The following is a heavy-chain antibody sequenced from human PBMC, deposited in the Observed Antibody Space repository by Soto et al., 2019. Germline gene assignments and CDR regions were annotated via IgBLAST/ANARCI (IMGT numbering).Heavy chain of an antibody. V-gene: IGHV3-48*01. D-gene: IGHD3-10*01. CDR3: ARDLRYYYGLLF. J-gene: IGHJ4*02. CDR1: GFTFSSYS. CDR2: ISSSSSTI. Sequence: EVQLVESGGGLVQPGGSLRLSCAASGFTFSSYSMNWVRQAPGKGLEWVSYISSSSSTIYYADSVKGRFTISRDNAKNSLELQMNSLIAEDTAVYYWARDLRYYYGLLFWGQGTLVTVSS.